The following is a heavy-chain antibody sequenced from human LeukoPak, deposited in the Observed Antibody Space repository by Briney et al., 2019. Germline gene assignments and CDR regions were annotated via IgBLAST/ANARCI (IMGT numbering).Heavy chain of an antibody. J-gene: IGHJ2*01. CDR1: GYTFTGYY. Sequence: ASVKVSCKASGYTFTGYYMHWVRQAPGQGLEWMGWINPNSGGTNYAQKFQGRVTVTRDTSISTAYMELSRLRSDDTAVYYCARFGSNWGFRYFDLWGRGTLVTVSS. D-gene: IGHD7-27*01. V-gene: IGHV1-2*02. CDR3: ARFGSNWGFRYFDL. CDR2: INPNSGGT.